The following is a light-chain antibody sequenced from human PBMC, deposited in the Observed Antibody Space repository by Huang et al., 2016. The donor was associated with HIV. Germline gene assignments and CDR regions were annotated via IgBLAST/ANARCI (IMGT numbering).Light chain of an antibody. J-gene: IGKJ2*03. Sequence: EILLTQSPDTLSLSPGERVTLSCRASQSVNNNYLAWYQQKPGQAPRLLIYRASTRATGNPDRFSGSGSGTDFTLTISRLEPDDFAVYYCQQFGSSPPYSFGQGTKLEIK. CDR1: QSVNNNY. V-gene: IGKV3-20*01. CDR2: RAS. CDR3: QQFGSSPPYS.